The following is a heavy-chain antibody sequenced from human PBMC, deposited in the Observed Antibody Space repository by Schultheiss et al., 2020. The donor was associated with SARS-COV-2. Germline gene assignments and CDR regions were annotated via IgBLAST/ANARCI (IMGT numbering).Heavy chain of an antibody. CDR3: ARAYGDYFVNFYY. CDR2: IYYSGST. Sequence: SETLSLTCSVSGGSISSYYWSWIRQPPGKGLEWIGYIYYSGSTYYTPSLKRRVTISIDTSKNQFSLKVRSVTAADTAVYYCARAYGDYFVNFYYWGQGTLVTVSS. CDR1: GGSISSYY. D-gene: IGHD4-17*01. V-gene: IGHV4-59*01. J-gene: IGHJ4*02.